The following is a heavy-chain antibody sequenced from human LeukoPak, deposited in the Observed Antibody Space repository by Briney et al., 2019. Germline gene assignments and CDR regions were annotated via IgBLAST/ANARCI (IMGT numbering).Heavy chain of an antibody. CDR2: INHSGST. CDR3: ARIPETYYYYYYMDV. CDR1: GGSFSGYY. V-gene: IGHV4-34*01. D-gene: IGHD1-14*01. J-gene: IGHJ6*03. Sequence: SETLSLTCAVYGGSFSGYYWSWIRQPPGKGLEWIGEINHSGSTNYNPSLKSRVTISVDTSKNQFSLKLSSVTAADTAVYYCARIPETYYYYYYMDVWGKGTTVTVSS.